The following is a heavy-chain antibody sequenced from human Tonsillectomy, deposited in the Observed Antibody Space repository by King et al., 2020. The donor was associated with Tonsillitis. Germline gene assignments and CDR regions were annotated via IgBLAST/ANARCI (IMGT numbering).Heavy chain of an antibody. CDR1: GGSISSSSYY. V-gene: IGHV4-39*07. D-gene: IGHD1-1*01. Sequence: LQLQESGPGLVKPSETLSLTCTVSGGSISSSSYYWGWIRQPPGKGLEWIGSIYYSGSTYYNPSLKSRVTISVDTSKNQFSLKLSSVTAADTAVYYCASHQEGLLEEAPNSNDYWGQGTLVTVSS. CDR2: IYYSGST. CDR3: ASHQEGLLEEAPNSNDY. J-gene: IGHJ4*02.